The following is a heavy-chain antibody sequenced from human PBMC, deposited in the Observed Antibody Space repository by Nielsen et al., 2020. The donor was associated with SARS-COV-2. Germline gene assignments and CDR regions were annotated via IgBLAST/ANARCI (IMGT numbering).Heavy chain of an antibody. D-gene: IGHD1-26*01. CDR2: IWYDGTTK. CDR1: EITFRIHG. V-gene: IGHV3-33*06. CDR3: AKEIPVGVEFDF. Sequence: GESLKISCVASEITFRIHGMHWVRQAPGKGLEWVAVIWYDGTTKYYADSVKGRFTISRDNSKNTVYLQLSSLRVEDTAVYYCAKEIPVGVEFDFWGQGTLVAVSS. J-gene: IGHJ4*02.